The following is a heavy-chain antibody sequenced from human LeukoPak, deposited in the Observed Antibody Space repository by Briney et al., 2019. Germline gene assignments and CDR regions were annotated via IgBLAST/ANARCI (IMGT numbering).Heavy chain of an antibody. CDR1: GGSISSYY. Sequence: PSETLSLTCTVSGGSISSYYWRWIRQPPGKGLEWIGYIYYSGSTNYNPSLKSRVTISVDTSKNQFSLKLSSVTAADTAVYYCARGLDTAMLNYWGQGTLVTVSS. CDR2: IYYSGST. V-gene: IGHV4-59*01. J-gene: IGHJ4*02. D-gene: IGHD5-18*01. CDR3: ARGLDTAMLNY.